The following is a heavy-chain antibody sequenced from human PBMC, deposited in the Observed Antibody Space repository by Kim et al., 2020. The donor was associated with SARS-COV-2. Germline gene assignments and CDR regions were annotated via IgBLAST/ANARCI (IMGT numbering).Heavy chain of an antibody. CDR1: GFTFSRNG. V-gene: IGHV3-30*18. J-gene: IGHJ4*02. CDR3: AKDVRAEAAAFEY. CDR2: VAYDGKNK. D-gene: IGHD6-13*01. Sequence: GGSLRLSCVASGFTFSRNGMHWVRQAPGKGPEWVAVVAYDGKNKYYADSVKGRFTISRDNSKNTVHLEMNILRVEDTAVYYCAKDVRAEAAAFEYWGQGILVTVSS.